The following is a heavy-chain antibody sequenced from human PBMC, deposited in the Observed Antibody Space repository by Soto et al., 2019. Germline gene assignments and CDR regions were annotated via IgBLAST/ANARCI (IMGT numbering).Heavy chain of an antibody. Sequence: GGSLRLSCAASGFTFSSYAMHWVRQALGKGLEWVAVISYDGSNKYYADSVKGRFTISRDNSKNTLYLQMNSLRAEDTAVYYCAKGLRQGEQQLHDYWGPGTLVTVSS. D-gene: IGHD6-13*01. V-gene: IGHV3-30-3*01. J-gene: IGHJ4*02. CDR2: ISYDGSNK. CDR3: AKGLRQGEQQLHDY. CDR1: GFTFSSYA.